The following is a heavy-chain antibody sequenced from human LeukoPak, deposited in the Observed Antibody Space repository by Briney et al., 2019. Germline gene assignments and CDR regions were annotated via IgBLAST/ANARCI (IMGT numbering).Heavy chain of an antibody. CDR2: ISYDGSNK. D-gene: IGHD5-18*01. CDR3: ARVARYSYGPIDY. CDR1: GFTFSSYA. Sequence: GRSLRLSCAASGFTFSSYAMHWVRQAPGKGLEWVAVISYDGSNKYYADSMKGRSTIYREHSKNTLYLQMNSLRAEDTAVYYCARVARYSYGPIDYWGQGTMVTVSS. V-gene: IGHV3-30*04. J-gene: IGHJ4*02.